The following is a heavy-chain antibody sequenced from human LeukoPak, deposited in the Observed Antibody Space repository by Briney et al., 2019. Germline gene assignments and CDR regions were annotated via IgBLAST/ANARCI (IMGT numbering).Heavy chain of an antibody. Sequence: GGSLRISCAASGFTFTSYAMTWVRQAPGKGLEWVSTVIGDSTYYRDSVKGRFTISRDKANNMLYLQMNSLRAEDTAVYFCAKAAVGFWVDAWGQGSQVTVSS. D-gene: IGHD3-16*01. CDR1: GFTFTSYA. J-gene: IGHJ5*02. V-gene: IGHV3-23*01. CDR2: VIGDST. CDR3: AKAAVGFWVDA.